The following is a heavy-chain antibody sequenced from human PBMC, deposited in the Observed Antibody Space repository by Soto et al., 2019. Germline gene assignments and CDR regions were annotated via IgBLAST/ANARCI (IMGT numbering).Heavy chain of an antibody. CDR3: AKMSQLELAF. V-gene: IGHV3-30*18. D-gene: IGHD1-1*01. CDR2: ISYDGSNK. J-gene: IGHJ4*02. CDR1: GFTFSSYG. Sequence: VQLVESGGGVVQPGRSLRLSCAASGFTFSSYGMHWVRQAPGKGLEWVAVISYDGSNKYYADSVKGRFTISRDNSKNTLYLQMNSLRAEDTAVYYCAKMSQLELAFWGQGTLVTVSS.